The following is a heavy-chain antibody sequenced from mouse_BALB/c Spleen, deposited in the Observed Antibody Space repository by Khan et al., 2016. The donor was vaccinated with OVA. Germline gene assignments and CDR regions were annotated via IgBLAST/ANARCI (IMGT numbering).Heavy chain of an antibody. CDR2: ISTGGHYT. Sequence: DVYLVESGGGLVKPGGSLKLSCSASGFTFSGFAMSWVRQTPEKRLECVATISTGGHYTFYPDSVKGRFTISRDNAKNTLHLQMSSLRSEDTAMYYCARSLVDYHAMDYWGQGTSVTVSS. V-gene: IGHV5-9-3*01. J-gene: IGHJ4*01. CDR1: GFTFSGFA. D-gene: IGHD2-2*01. CDR3: ARSLVDYHAMDY.